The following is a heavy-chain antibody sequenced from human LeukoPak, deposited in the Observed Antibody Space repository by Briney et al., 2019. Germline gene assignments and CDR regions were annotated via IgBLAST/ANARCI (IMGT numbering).Heavy chain of an antibody. CDR3: ARLLELNPSVNYYMDV. V-gene: IGHV1-2*02. Sequence: ASVKVSCKASGYTFTGYYMHWVRQAPGQGLEWMGWINPNSGDTNYSQKFQGRVSMTRDTSISTAYMELSRLTSDDTAVYYCARLLELNPSVNYYMDVWGKGTTVTVSS. D-gene: IGHD1-7*01. CDR1: GYTFTGYY. CDR2: INPNSGDT. J-gene: IGHJ6*03.